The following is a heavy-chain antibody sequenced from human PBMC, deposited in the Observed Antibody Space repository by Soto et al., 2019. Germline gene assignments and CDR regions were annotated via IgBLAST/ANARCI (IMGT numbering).Heavy chain of an antibody. CDR1: GFTFNNYA. CDR3: AKIGRDYYGSGSYYSPFDY. D-gene: IGHD3-10*01. CDR2: ISGSGGST. J-gene: IGHJ4*02. V-gene: IGHV3-23*01. Sequence: GGSLRLSCAASGFTFNNYAMSWVRQTPGKGLECVSAISGSGGSTFYADSVKGRFTISRDNSKNTLYLQMSSLRAEDTAVYFCAKIGRDYYGSGSYYSPFDYWGLGTLVTVSS.